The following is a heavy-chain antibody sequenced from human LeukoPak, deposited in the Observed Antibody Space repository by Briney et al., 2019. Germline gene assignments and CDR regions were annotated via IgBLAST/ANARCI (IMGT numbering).Heavy chain of an antibody. CDR2: INQSRGT. Sequence: SETLSLTCAVQGGSFSGFFWTWMRQPPGKGPEWIGEINQSRGTNYNPSLKSRATISKDPSKNQFSLILSSVTAAYAAVYYCARGLGEGSPDYWGQGTLVTVSS. CDR3: ARGLGEGSPDY. CDR1: GGSFSGFF. J-gene: IGHJ4*02. D-gene: IGHD1-26*01. V-gene: IGHV4-34*01.